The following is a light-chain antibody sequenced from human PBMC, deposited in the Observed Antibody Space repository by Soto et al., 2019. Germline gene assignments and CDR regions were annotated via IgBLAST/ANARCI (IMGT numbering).Light chain of an antibody. CDR3: AALDDNLNGWF. Sequence: QSVLTQPPSASGTPGQRVTISCSGSNSNIGENTVTWYRQLPGTAPKVLIYSDDQRPSGVPDRFSGSKSGTSASLAISGLQSEDEANYYCAALDDNLNGWFFGGGTKLTVL. J-gene: IGLJ2*01. CDR2: SDD. CDR1: NSNIGENT. V-gene: IGLV1-44*01.